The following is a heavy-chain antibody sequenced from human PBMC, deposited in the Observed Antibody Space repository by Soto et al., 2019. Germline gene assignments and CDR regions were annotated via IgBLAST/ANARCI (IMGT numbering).Heavy chain of an antibody. CDR1: GFTFSSYS. J-gene: IGHJ1*01. CDR3: ARDGYYGRFQY. CDR2: ISSSSSPI. D-gene: IGHD3-10*01. V-gene: IGHV3-48*01. Sequence: EVQLVESGGGLVQPGGSLRLSCAASGFTFSSYSMNWVRQAPGKGLEWGSYISSSSSPIYYADSVKGRFTISRDNAKNSLYLQMNSLRAEDTAVYYCARDGYYGRFQYWGQGTLVTVSS.